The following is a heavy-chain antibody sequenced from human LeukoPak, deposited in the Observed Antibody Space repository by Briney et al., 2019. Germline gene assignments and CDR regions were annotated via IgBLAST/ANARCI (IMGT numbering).Heavy chain of an antibody. CDR3: ARDRSLGYSYGYGY. V-gene: IGHV3-21*01. J-gene: IGHJ4*02. Sequence: GGSLRLSCAASGFTFSSYSMNWVRQAPGKGLEWVSSISSSSNYIYYADSVKGRFTISRDNAKISLYLQMNSLRAEDTAVYYCARDRSLGYSYGYGYWGQGTLVTVSS. D-gene: IGHD5-18*01. CDR2: ISSSSNYI. CDR1: GFTFSSYS.